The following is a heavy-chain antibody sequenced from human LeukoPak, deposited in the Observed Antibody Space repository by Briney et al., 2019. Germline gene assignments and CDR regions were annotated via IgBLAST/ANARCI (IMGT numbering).Heavy chain of an antibody. CDR1: GYTFTGYY. J-gene: IGHJ4*02. D-gene: IGHD2-2*01. Sequence: ASVKVSCKASGYTFTGYYMHWVRQAPGQGLEWMGWINPNSGGTNYAQKFQGRVTMTRDTFISTAYMELSRLRSDDTAVYYCARGGSAYQASSDYWGQGTLVTVSS. CDR2: INPNSGGT. CDR3: ARGGSAYQASSDY. V-gene: IGHV1-2*02.